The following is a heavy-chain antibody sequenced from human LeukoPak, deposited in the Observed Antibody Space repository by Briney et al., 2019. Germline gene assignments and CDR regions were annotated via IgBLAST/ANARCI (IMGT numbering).Heavy chain of an antibody. Sequence: GGSLRLSCAASGFTFSDYYMNWIRQAPGKGLEWVSYISSSGATIYYADSVKGRFTISRDNAKNSLYLQMNSLRAEDTAVYYCARGGASSSWYSDYWGQGTLVTVSS. D-gene: IGHD6-13*01. J-gene: IGHJ4*02. CDR2: ISSSGATI. CDR1: GFTFSDYY. CDR3: ARGGASSSWYSDY. V-gene: IGHV3-11*04.